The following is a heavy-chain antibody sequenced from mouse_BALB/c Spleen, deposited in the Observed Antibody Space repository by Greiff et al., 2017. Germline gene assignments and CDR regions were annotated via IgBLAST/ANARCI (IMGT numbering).Heavy chain of an antibody. V-gene: IGHV5-4*02. Sequence: EVQVVESGGGLVKPGGSLKLSCAASGFTFSDYYMYWVRQTPEKRLEWVATISDGGSYTYYPDSVKGRFTISRDNAKNNLYLQMSSLKSEDTAMYYCACHYYDYPYAMDYWGQGTSVTVSS. CDR2: ISDGGSYT. J-gene: IGHJ4*01. CDR3: ACHYYDYPYAMDY. CDR1: GFTFSDYY. D-gene: IGHD2-4*01.